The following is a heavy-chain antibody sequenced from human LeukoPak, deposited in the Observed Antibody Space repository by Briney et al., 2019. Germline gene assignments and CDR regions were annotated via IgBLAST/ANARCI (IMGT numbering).Heavy chain of an antibody. D-gene: IGHD3-22*01. CDR1: GFTFSNYN. CDR2: IKQDGSEK. Sequence: GGSLRLSCAASGFTFSNYNMNWVRQAPGTGLEWVANIKQDGSEKYYADSMKGRFTVSRDNAKNSLYLQINGLRAEDTAVYYCARDQVYSSGTYLRYFQFGGQGTLVTVSS. V-gene: IGHV3-7*03. CDR3: ARDQVYSSGTYLRYFQF. J-gene: IGHJ1*01.